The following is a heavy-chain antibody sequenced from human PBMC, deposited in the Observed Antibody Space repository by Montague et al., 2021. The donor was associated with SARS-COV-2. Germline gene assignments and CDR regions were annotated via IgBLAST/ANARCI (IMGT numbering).Heavy chain of an antibody. CDR1: GGSFSGYY. V-gene: IGHV4-34*01. CDR2: INHSGST. CDR3: ARGRRILLWFGELLSGGDYYGMDV. Sequence: SETLSLTCAVYGGSFSGYYWSWICQPPGKGLEWIGEINHSGSTNYNPSFKSRVTISVDTSKNQFPLKLSSVTAANTAVYYCARGRRILLWFGELLSGGDYYGMDVWGQGTTVTVSS. J-gene: IGHJ6*02. D-gene: IGHD3-10*01.